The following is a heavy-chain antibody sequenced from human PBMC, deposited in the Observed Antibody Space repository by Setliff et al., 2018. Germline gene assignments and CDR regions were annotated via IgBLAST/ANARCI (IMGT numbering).Heavy chain of an antibody. CDR1: GGTFSSYA. V-gene: IGHV1-69*13. J-gene: IGHJ6*03. Sequence: ASVKVSCKASGGTFSSYAINWVRQAPGQGLEWMGGIIPMFGTTNYAQKFQGRVTITADESTTTAYMELSSLRSEDTAVYYCAREGVDSRSSTDYRYYMDVWGKGATVTVSS. CDR3: AREGVDSRSSTDYRYYMDV. CDR2: IIPMFGTT. D-gene: IGHD3-22*01.